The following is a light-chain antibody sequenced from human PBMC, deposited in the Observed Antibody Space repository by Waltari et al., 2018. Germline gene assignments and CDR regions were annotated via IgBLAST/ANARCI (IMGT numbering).Light chain of an antibody. CDR2: KGN. Sequence: QTVVTQEPSLSVSPGVTVTLTCALSSGSLSTTSYASWYQQTPGQAPRTLVFKGNCRSSGVPDRFSGSILGNKAALTITGAQADDESDYYCLLYMGGGIWVFGGGTKLTVL. CDR3: LLYMGGGIWV. CDR1: SGSLSTTSY. J-gene: IGLJ2*01. V-gene: IGLV8-61*01.